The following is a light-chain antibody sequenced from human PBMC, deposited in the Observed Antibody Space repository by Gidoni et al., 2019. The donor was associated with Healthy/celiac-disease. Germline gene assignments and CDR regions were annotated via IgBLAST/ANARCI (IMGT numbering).Light chain of an antibody. CDR2: DAS. CDR1: QSVSNY. Sequence: EIVLTQSPATLSLSPGERATLSCRASQSVSNYLAWYQQKPGQAPRLLIYDASNRATGIPDFTLTISSLEPEDFAVYYCQQRSNWPRTFGQGTKVEIK. V-gene: IGKV3-11*01. J-gene: IGKJ1*01. CDR3: QQRSNWPRT.